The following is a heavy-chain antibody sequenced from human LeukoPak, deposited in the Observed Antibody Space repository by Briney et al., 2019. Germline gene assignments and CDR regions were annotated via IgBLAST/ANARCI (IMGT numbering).Heavy chain of an antibody. V-gene: IGHV3-23*01. J-gene: IGHJ4*02. CDR3: AKSKQLAPWDY. D-gene: IGHD1-1*01. CDR1: GFTFSSYA. Sequence: GGSLRLSCAASGFTFSSYAMGWVRQAPGKGLEWVSTISGSGDSTYYADSVKGRFTISRDNSKNTLYLQMNSLRAEDTAVYYCAKSKQLAPWDYWGQGTLVTVSS. CDR2: ISGSGDST.